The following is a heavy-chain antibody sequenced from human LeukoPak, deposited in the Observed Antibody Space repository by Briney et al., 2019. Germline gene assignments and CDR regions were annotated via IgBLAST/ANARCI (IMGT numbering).Heavy chain of an antibody. D-gene: IGHD3-10*01. CDR1: GFTVSSNY. J-gene: IGHJ5*02. CDR3: ARGRYYGSGSYYRRWFGP. V-gene: IGHV4-34*01. Sequence: GSLRLSCAASGFTVSSNYMSWVRQPPGKGLEWIGEINHSGSTNYNPSLKSRVTISVDTSKNQFSLKLSSVTAADTAVYYCARGRYYGSGSYYRRWFGPWGQGTLVTVSS. CDR2: INHSGST.